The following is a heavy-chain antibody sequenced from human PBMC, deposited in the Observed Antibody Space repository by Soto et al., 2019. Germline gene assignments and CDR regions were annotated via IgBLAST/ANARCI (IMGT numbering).Heavy chain of an antibody. J-gene: IGHJ4*02. V-gene: IGHV1-8*01. CDR1: GYTFTSYD. CDR2: MNPNSGNT. Sequence: GASVKVSCKASGYTFTSYDINWVRQATGQGLEWMGWMNPNSGNTGYAQKFQGRVTMTRNTSISTAYMELSSLRSEDMAVYYCARLHISNYDFWSGYRGGYYLDYWGQGTLVTVSS. CDR3: ARLHISNYDFWSGYRGGYYLDY. D-gene: IGHD3-3*01.